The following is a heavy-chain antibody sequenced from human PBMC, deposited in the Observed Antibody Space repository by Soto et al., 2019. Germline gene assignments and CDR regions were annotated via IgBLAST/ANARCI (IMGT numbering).Heavy chain of an antibody. J-gene: IGHJ5*02. V-gene: IGHV3-21*01. Sequence: EGSMILSCGASGFTCRRFTMNWVRTDPGKGLEWVSTISSNSAYIYYTDALRGRFTISRDNAKNSLHLQMNSLRAEDTAVYYCTRDASRDSSARGWFDPWGPGTRVTVSA. CDR2: ISSNSAYI. CDR1: GFTCRRFT. D-gene: IGHD6-13*01. CDR3: TRDASRDSSARGWFDP.